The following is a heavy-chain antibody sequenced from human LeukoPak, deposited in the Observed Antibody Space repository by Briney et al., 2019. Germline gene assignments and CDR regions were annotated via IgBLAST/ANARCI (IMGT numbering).Heavy chain of an antibody. CDR1: GFTFSSYW. Sequence: GGSLRLSCAASGFTFSSYWMSWVRQAPGKGLEWVANIKQDGSEEYYVDSVKGRFTISRDNAKNSLYLQMNSLRSEDTAVYYCARGRDGYNWYYMDVWGKGTTITISS. J-gene: IGHJ6*03. CDR2: IKQDGSEE. V-gene: IGHV3-7*03. CDR3: ARGRDGYNWYYMDV. D-gene: IGHD5-24*01.